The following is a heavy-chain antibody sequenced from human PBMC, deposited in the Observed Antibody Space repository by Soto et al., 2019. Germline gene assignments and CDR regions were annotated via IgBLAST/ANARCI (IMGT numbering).Heavy chain of an antibody. CDR1: GFAFISYA. CDR2: ISSNGVST. D-gene: IGHD6-6*01. J-gene: IGHJ4*02. V-gene: IGHV3-64D*06. CDR3: VKGGAYSTSSTFDY. Sequence: PGGSLRLSCSASGFAFISYAIHWCRHSPGKGLEYVSAISSNGVSTYYADSVKGRFTISRDNSKNTLYLQMSSLRAEDTAVYYCVKGGAYSTSSTFDYWGQGTLVTVSS.